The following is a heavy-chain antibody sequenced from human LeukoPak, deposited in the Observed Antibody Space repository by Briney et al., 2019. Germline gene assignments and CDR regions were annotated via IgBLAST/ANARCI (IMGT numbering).Heavy chain of an antibody. CDR2: VYNSGGT. V-gene: IGHV4-59*08. D-gene: IGHD3-16*01. CDR1: GGSTSSHF. CDR3: ARDDYGLFDAFDV. J-gene: IGHJ3*01. Sequence: SETLSLTCTVSGGSTSSHFWTWIRQPPGKGLEWLGYVYNSGGTNYNPSLQSRVTMTLDASKNQFYLKLTSVTAADTAVYFCARDDYGLFDAFDVWGQGTVVTVSS.